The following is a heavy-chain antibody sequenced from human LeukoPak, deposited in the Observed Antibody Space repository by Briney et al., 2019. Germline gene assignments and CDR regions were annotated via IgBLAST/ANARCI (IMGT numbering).Heavy chain of an antibody. J-gene: IGHJ4*02. CDR1: GGFISSSSYY. V-gene: IGHV4-39*01. Sequence: PSETLSLTCTVSGGFISSSSYYWGWIRQPPGKGLEWIGSIYYSGSTYYNPSLKSRVTISVDTSKNQFSLKLSSVTAADTAVYYCARLGDSSGFLGDYWGQGTLVTVSS. CDR3: ARLGDSSGFLGDY. CDR2: IYYSGST. D-gene: IGHD3-22*01.